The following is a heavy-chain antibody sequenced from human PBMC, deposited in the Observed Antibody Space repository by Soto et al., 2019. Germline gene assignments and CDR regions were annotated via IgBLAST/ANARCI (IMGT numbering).Heavy chain of an antibody. CDR1: GGSISSSSYY. CDR3: ARSTIFGVVIKIFDY. D-gene: IGHD3-3*01. J-gene: IGHJ4*02. CDR2: IYYSGST. V-gene: IGHV4-39*01. Sequence: PSETLSLTCTVSGGSISSSSYYWGWIRQPPGKGLEWIGSIYYSGSTYYNPSLKSRVTISVDTSKNQFSLKLSSVTAADTAVYYYARSTIFGVVIKIFDYWGQGPLVTVSS.